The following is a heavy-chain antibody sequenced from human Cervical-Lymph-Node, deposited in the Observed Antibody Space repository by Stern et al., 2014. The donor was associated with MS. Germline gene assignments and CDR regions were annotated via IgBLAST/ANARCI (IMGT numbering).Heavy chain of an antibody. Sequence: VQLVESGGGLVQPGGSLRLSCAASGFTFSSYAMSWVRQAPGKGLEWVSAISGSGDGTYYADSVKGRFTISRDNSKNTLSLQMISLGADDTAVYYCGSGGTGTLPDYWGQGTLVTVSS. J-gene: IGHJ4*02. CDR1: GFTFSSYA. D-gene: IGHD1-1*01. V-gene: IGHV3-23*04. CDR3: GSGGTGTLPDY. CDR2: ISGSGDGT.